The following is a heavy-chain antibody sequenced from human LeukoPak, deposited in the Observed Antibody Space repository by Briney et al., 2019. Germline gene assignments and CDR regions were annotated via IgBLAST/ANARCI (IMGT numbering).Heavy chain of an antibody. Sequence: GGSLRLSCAASGFTFSNYAMSWVRQAPGKGLEWVSAISGSGGSTYYADSVKGRFTISRDNSKNTLYLQMNSLRAEDTAVYYCAASGSYYGRWFDYWGQGTLVTVSS. CDR1: GFTFSNYA. CDR3: AASGSYYGRWFDY. J-gene: IGHJ4*02. CDR2: ISGSGGST. D-gene: IGHD1-26*01. V-gene: IGHV3-23*01.